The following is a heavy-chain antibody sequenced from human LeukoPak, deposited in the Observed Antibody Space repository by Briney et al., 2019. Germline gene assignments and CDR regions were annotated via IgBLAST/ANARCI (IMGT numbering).Heavy chain of an antibody. Sequence: GASVKVSCKASGGTFSSYAISWVRQAPGQGLEWMGRIIPILGIANYAQKFQGRVTITADKSTSTAYMELSSLRSEDKAVYYCARDGEPHAYCGGDCYLDYWGQGTLVTVSS. D-gene: IGHD2-21*02. CDR1: GGTFSSYA. J-gene: IGHJ4*02. CDR2: IIPILGIA. V-gene: IGHV1-69*04. CDR3: ARDGEPHAYCGGDCYLDY.